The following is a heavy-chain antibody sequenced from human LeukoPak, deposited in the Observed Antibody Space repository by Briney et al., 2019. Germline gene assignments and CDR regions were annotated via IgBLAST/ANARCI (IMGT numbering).Heavy chain of an antibody. CDR1: GFTLTSHS. J-gene: IGHJ4*02. Sequence: PHGSLTVSCVASGFTLTSHSMSWVRQAPGKGLEWVSGLIGGESSTNYADSVKGRFTISTDKSKNTLYLQMNSLRAEDTALYYCAKEFFSTGWNIDYWGQRTLGSASS. D-gene: IGHD6-19*01. V-gene: IGHV3-23*01. CDR3: AKEFFSTGWNIDY. CDR2: LIGGESST.